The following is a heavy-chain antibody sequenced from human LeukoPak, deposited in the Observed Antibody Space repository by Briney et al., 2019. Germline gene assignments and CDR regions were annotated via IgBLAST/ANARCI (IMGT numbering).Heavy chain of an antibody. J-gene: IGHJ5*02. Sequence: PSETLSLTCTVSGNSISSGYYWDWIRQPPGKGLQWIGSVYHSGSTNYNPSLKSRVTISVDTSKNQFSLKLSSVTAADTAVYYCARGLLYYVWGSYRYFDPWGQGTLVTVSS. D-gene: IGHD3-16*02. V-gene: IGHV4-38-2*02. CDR1: GNSISSGYY. CDR3: ARGLLYYVWGSYRYFDP. CDR2: VYHSGST.